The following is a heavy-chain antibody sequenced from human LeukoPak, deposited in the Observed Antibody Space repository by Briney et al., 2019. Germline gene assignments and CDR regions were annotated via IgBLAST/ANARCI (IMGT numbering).Heavy chain of an antibody. CDR3: AKDLGYYYAFDY. Sequence: GRSLRLSCAASGFTFSSYGMHWVRQAPGKGLEWVAVISYDGSNKYYADSVKGRFTISRDNSKNTLYLQMNSLRAEDTAVYYCAKDLGYYYAFDYWGQGTLVTVSS. D-gene: IGHD3-22*01. CDR1: GFTFSSYG. CDR2: ISYDGSNK. V-gene: IGHV3-30*18. J-gene: IGHJ4*02.